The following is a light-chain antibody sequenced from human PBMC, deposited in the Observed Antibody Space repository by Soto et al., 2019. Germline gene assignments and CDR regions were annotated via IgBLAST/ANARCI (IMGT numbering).Light chain of an antibody. J-gene: IGLJ2*01. CDR3: ATWNDTLDGPV. CDR1: RSNIGSQV. V-gene: IGLV1-44*01. CDR2: NNN. Sequence: QSVLTQPPSASGAPGQRVTISCSGSRSNIGSQVVQWFQHLPGTAPKLLMQNNNERPSGVPDRFSGSKSGTSASLAITGLQSEDGGNYYSATWNDTLDGPVFGGGTKLTF.